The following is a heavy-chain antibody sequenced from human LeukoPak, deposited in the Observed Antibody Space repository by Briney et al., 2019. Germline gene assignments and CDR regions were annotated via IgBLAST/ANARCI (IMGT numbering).Heavy chain of an antibody. CDR3: ARRSQAAAGRGIDY. Sequence: SETLSLTCTVSGGSISSSSYYWGWIRQCPGKGLEWIGTMSNSGSTYYNPSLKSRVTISGDTAKNQFSLKLSSVTAADTAVYYCARRSQAAAGRGIDYWGQGTLVTVSS. CDR2: MSNSGST. J-gene: IGHJ4*02. CDR1: GGSISSSSYY. D-gene: IGHD6-13*01. V-gene: IGHV4-39*01.